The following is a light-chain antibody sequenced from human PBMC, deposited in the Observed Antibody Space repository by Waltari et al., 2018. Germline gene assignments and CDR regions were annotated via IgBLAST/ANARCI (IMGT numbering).Light chain of an antibody. CDR2: DVS. Sequence: QSGLTQPASVSGSPGQSITISCTGTRSDIGYYNFVSWYQQHPGKAPKLVIFDVSRWPSGVSHPFSGSKSGTTASLTISGLQAEDGAAYYCASYTSANTVLFGGGTKVTVL. CDR3: ASYTSANTVL. V-gene: IGLV2-14*03. J-gene: IGLJ2*01. CDR1: RSDIGYYNF.